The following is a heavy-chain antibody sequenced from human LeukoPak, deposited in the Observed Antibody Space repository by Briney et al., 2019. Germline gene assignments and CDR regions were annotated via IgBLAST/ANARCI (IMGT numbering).Heavy chain of an antibody. Sequence: GGSLRLSCAASGFTFSTYGLHWVRQAPGKGLEWVALIWYDGSNKYYADSVKGRFTISRDNSKNTLYLQMNSLRAEDTAVYYCARNHQWLAYWYFDLWGRGTLVSASS. D-gene: IGHD6-19*01. CDR1: GFTFSTYG. CDR3: ARNHQWLAYWYFDL. V-gene: IGHV3-33*01. J-gene: IGHJ2*01. CDR2: IWYDGSNK.